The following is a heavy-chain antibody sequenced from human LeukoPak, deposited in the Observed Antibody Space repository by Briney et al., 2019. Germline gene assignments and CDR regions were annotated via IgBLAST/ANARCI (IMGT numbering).Heavy chain of an antibody. J-gene: IGHJ4*02. D-gene: IGHD2-15*01. CDR3: ARGSGGSGCDY. CDR2: IWYDGSNT. CDR1: GFTFYTYG. Sequence: PGGSLRLSCAASGFTFYTYGIHWVRQAPGKGLEWVANIWYDGSNTYYADSVKGRFTISRDNSKNTVYLQMNSLRAEDTAVYYCARGSGGSGCDYWGQGTLVTVSS. V-gene: IGHV3-33*01.